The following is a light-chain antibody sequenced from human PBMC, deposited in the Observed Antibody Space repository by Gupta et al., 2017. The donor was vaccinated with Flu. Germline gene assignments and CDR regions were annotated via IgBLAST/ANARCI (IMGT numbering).Light chain of an antibody. Sequence: GGNNIGTKSVHWYLQKPGQAPVLDVHDDSDRPSGIPERFSGSNSGNTATLTISRVEAGDEADYYCQVWDSSSHHRVFGGGTKLTVL. V-gene: IGLV3-21*02. CDR3: QVWDSSSHHRV. J-gene: IGLJ3*02. CDR2: DDS. CDR1: NIGTKS.